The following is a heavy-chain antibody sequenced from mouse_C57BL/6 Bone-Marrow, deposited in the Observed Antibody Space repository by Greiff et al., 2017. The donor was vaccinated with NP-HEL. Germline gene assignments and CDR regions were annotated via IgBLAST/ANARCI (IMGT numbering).Heavy chain of an antibody. CDR1: GYTFTSDW. V-gene: IGHV1-55*01. CDR2: IYPGSGST. Sequence: QVQLQQPGAELVKPGASVKMSCKASGYTFTSDWITWVKQRPGQGLEWIGVIYPGSGSTNYNEKFKSKATLTVDTSSSTAYMQLSSLTSEDSAVYYCARSPLYYYAMDYWGQGTSVTVSS. CDR3: ARSPLYYYAMDY. J-gene: IGHJ4*01.